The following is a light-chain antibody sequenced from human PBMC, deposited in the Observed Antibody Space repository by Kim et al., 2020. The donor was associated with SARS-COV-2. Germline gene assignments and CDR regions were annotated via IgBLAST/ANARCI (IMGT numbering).Light chain of an antibody. Sequence: QSALTQPASVSGSPGQSIAISCTGTSSDIGGYNYVSWYQQHPGKAPQLMIYGVSHRPSAVSDRFSGFKSGNTASLTISGLQAEDEADYYCTSYTSSGFYVFGAGTKVT. CDR3: TSYTSSGFYV. CDR1: SSDIGGYNY. CDR2: GVS. J-gene: IGLJ1*01. V-gene: IGLV2-14*03.